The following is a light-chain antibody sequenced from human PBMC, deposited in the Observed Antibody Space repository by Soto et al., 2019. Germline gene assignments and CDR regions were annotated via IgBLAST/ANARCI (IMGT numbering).Light chain of an antibody. CDR1: QGISSY. CDR3: QQVNSYPIT. Sequence: DIQLTQSPSFLSASLGDRVTITCRASQGISSYLAWYQQKPGNVPKLLIYAASTLQSGVPSRFSGSGFGTQSTLTISSLQPEDFATYYCQQVNSYPITFGQGTRLEI. V-gene: IGKV1-9*01. J-gene: IGKJ5*01. CDR2: AAS.